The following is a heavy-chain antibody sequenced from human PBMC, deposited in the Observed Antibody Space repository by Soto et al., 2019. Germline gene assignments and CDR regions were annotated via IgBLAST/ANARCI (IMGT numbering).Heavy chain of an antibody. CDR2: ISSNGGST. D-gene: IGHD3-3*01. CDR3: VKGSIRFLEWLPTAKYYLDY. V-gene: IGHV3-64D*08. J-gene: IGHJ4*02. Sequence: GGSMRLSTSASGFTFSSFAMHWIRPAPGKGLEYVSAISSNGGSTYYADSVKGRFTISRDNSKNTLYLQMSSLRAEDTAVYYCVKGSIRFLEWLPTAKYYLDYWGQGTLVTVSS. CDR1: GFTFSSFA.